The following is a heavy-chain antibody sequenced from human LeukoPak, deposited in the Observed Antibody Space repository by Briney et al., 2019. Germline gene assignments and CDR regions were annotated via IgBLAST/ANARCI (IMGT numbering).Heavy chain of an antibody. D-gene: IGHD3-10*01. CDR3: ARALTWFGVRYFDY. V-gene: IGHV4-30-4*01. CDR2: IYYSGST. J-gene: IGHJ4*02. CDR1: GGSISSGDYY. Sequence: PSETLSLTCTVSGGSISSGDYYWSWIRQPPGTGLEWIGYIYYSGSTYYNPSLKSRVTISVDTSKNQFSLKLSSVTAADTAVYYCARALTWFGVRYFDYWGQGTLVTVPS.